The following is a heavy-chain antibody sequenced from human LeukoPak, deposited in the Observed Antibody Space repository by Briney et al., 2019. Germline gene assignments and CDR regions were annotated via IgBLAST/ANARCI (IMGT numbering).Heavy chain of an antibody. D-gene: IGHD1-26*01. J-gene: IGHJ4*02. CDR3: ARAPGYYPYFDY. V-gene: IGHV4-59*01. CDR2: IYYSGST. Sequence: PSETLSLTCTVSGGSISSYYWSWIRQPPGKGLEWIGYIYYSGSTNYNPSLKSRVTISVDTSKNQFSLKLSSVTAADTAVYHCARAPGYYPYFDYWGQGTLVTVSS. CDR1: GGSISSYY.